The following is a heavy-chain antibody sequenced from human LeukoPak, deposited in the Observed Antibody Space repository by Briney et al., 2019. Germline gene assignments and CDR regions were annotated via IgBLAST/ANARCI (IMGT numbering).Heavy chain of an antibody. CDR3: ARHYSSSRWFFDY. Sequence: SETLSLTCTVSGGPISSSSYYWAWIRQPPGKGLEWIGSIYNSGSTYYNPSLESRVTISVDTSKNQFSLKLSSVTAADTAVYSCARHYSSSRWFFDYLGQGTLVTVSS. CDR2: IYNSGST. V-gene: IGHV4-39*01. J-gene: IGHJ4*02. CDR1: GGPISSSSYY. D-gene: IGHD6-13*01.